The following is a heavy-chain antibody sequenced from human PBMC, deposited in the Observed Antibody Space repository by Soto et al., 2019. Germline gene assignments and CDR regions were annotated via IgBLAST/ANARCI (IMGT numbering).Heavy chain of an antibody. Sequence: PSETLSLTCTVSGDSISSFSNHYCSWIRQPPGKGLEWIGYIYYSGSTNYNPSLKSRVTISVDTSKNQFSLKLSSVTAADTAVYYCARPHGGSSGWDNWFDPWGQGTLVTVSS. CDR3: ARPHGGSSGWDNWFDP. CDR2: IYYSGST. J-gene: IGHJ5*02. D-gene: IGHD6-25*01. CDR1: GDSISSFSNHY. V-gene: IGHV4-59*11.